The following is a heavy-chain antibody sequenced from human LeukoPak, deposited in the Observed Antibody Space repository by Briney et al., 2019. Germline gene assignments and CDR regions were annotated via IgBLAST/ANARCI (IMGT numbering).Heavy chain of an antibody. CDR1: GRSFRGYY. J-gene: IGHJ6*03. CDR3: ARGLGGAPGVDYYYYMDV. V-gene: IGHV4-34*01. Sequence: SQTLALIYDFYGRSFRGYYSSWIRQPPGKALEYIRENNHSGSTNYKPSLKSRVTISVDTSKHQFSLKLSSVTAADTAVYYCARGLGGAPGVDYYYYMDVWGKGTTVAVSS. D-gene: IGHD3-16*01. CDR2: NNHSGST.